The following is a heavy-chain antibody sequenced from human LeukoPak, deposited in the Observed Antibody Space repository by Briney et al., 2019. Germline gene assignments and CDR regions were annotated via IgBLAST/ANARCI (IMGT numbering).Heavy chain of an antibody. CDR2: INPNSGGT. J-gene: IGHJ6*02. CDR3: AREGPNVLRYFDWLKYGMGV. V-gene: IGHV1-2*02. D-gene: IGHD3-9*01. CDR1: GYTFTGYY. Sequence: APVKVSCKASGYTFTGYYMHWVRQAPGQGLEWMGWINPNSGGTNYAQKFQGRVTMTRDTSISTAYMELSRLRSDDMAVYYCAREGPNVLRYFDWLKYGMGVWGQGTTVTVSS.